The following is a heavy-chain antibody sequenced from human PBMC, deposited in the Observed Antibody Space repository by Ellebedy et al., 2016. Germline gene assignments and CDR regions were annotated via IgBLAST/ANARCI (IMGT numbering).Heavy chain of an antibody. V-gene: IGHV4-59*01. D-gene: IGHD6-19*01. CDR2: ISYSGST. Sequence: SETLSLXXTVSGGSISGYYWSWIRQPPGKGLEWIGYISYSGSTKYNPSLKSRVTISVDTPKNQFSLKLRPVTAADTAVFYCATGVWGGSGWYYYFDYWGQGTLVTVSS. CDR3: ATGVWGGSGWYYYFDY. CDR1: GGSISGYY. J-gene: IGHJ4*02.